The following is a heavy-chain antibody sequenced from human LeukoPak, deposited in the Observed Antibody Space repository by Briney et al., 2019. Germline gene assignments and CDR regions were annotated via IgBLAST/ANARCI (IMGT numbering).Heavy chain of an antibody. CDR2: IYISGSGST. D-gene: IGHD6-19*01. CDR3: ARDKRVAVAGTYIYYYYMDV. CDR1: GGSISSYY. V-gene: IGHV4-4*07. Sequence: SETLSLTCTVSGGSISSYYWSWIRQPAGKGLEWIGRIYISGSGSTNYNPSLKSRVTMSVDTSKNQFSLKLSSVTAADTAVYYCARDKRVAVAGTYIYYYYMDVWGNGTAVTISS. J-gene: IGHJ6*03.